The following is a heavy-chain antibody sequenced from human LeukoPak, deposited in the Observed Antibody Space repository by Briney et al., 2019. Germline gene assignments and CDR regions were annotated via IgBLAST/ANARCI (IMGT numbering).Heavy chain of an antibody. V-gene: IGHV4-30-4*01. CDR3: ARDTRTGYYGMDV. CDR1: GGSISSGDYY. Sequence: SQTLSLTCTVSGGSISSGDYYWSWIRQPPGKGLEWIGYIYYSGSTYYNPSLKSRVTISVDTSKNQFSLKPSSVTAADTAVYYCARDTRTGYYGMDVWGQGTTVTVSS. CDR2: IYYSGST. D-gene: IGHD1-1*01. J-gene: IGHJ6*02.